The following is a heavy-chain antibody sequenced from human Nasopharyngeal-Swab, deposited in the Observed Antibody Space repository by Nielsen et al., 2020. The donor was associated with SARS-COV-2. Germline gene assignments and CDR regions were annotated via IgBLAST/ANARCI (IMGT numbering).Heavy chain of an antibody. CDR2: MNPNSGNT. CDR3: ARIRVAAAGTPDY. D-gene: IGHD6-13*01. CDR1: GYTFTSYD. Sequence: ASVKVSCKASGYTFTSYDINWVRQATGQGLEWMGWMNPNSGNTGYAQKFQGRVTMTRNTSIRTAYMELRSLRSDDTAVYYCARIRVAAAGTPDYWGQGTLVTVSS. V-gene: IGHV1-8*01. J-gene: IGHJ4*02.